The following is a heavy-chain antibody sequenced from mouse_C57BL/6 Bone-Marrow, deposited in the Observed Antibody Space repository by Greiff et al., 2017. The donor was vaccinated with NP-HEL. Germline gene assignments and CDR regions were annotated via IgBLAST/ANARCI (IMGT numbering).Heavy chain of an antibody. J-gene: IGHJ1*03. CDR2: IYPGNGDT. Sequence: QVQLQQSGAELVRPGASVKMSCKASGYTFTSYYMHWVKQTPRQGLEWIGAIYPGNGDTSYNQKFKGKATLTVDKSSSTAYMQLSSLTSEDSAVYFCAGTTRGYFDVWGTGTTVTVSS. CDR1: GYTFTSYY. V-gene: IGHV1-12*01. CDR3: AGTTRGYFDV. D-gene: IGHD1-1*01.